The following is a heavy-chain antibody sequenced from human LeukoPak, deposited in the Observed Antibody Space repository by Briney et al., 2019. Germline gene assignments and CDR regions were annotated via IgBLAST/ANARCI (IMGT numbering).Heavy chain of an antibody. Sequence: SRTLSLTCTVSGGCISSGGYYWCWIRQPPGKGLGWGGYIYYSGSTNYNPSLKSRATISVDTPKTQFSLKLSSVTAAETAVYCCARDMSLYAPPRYYYGIDVWGQGATVTVSS. CDR1: GGCISSGGYY. CDR3: ARDMSLYAPPRYYYGIDV. J-gene: IGHJ6*01. D-gene: IGHD2-2*01. CDR2: IYYSGST. V-gene: IGHV4-61*08.